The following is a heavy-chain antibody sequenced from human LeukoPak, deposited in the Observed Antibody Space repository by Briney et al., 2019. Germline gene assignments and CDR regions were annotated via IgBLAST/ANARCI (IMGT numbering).Heavy chain of an antibody. V-gene: IGHV4-4*02. CDR1: GGSISSSNW. CDR2: IYHSGST. Sequence: SETLSLTCAVSGGSISSSNWWSWVRQPPGKGLEWIGEIYHSGSTNHNPSLKSRVTVSVGKSKNQFSLKLSSVTAADTAVYYCARGDRDGIAVAGLFFDYWGQGTLVTVSS. J-gene: IGHJ4*02. D-gene: IGHD6-19*01. CDR3: ARGDRDGIAVAGLFFDY.